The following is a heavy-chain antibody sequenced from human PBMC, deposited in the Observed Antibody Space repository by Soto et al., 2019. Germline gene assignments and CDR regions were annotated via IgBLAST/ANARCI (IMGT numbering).Heavy chain of an antibody. CDR3: ASPVVVVAASGRGY. D-gene: IGHD2-15*01. J-gene: IGHJ4*02. Sequence: ELQLVASGGGLVQPGGSLRLSCAASGFTFSSYSTNWVRQAPGKGLEWVSYISSSSSTIYYADSVKGRFTISRNNAKNSLYLQMNSLRAEATAVYYCASPVVVVAASGRGYWGQGTLGTVSS. V-gene: IGHV3-48*01. CDR2: ISSSSSTI. CDR1: GFTFSSYS.